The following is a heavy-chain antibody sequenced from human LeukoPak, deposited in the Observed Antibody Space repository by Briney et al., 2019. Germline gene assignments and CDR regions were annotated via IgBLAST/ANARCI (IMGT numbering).Heavy chain of an antibody. J-gene: IGHJ4*02. Sequence: SETLSLTCTVSGDSISTSSYYWGWIRQPPGKGLEWIGSIYYSGITYYNPSLKSRVTISIDTSKNQFSLRLSSVTAADTAMYYCARQYYHDSSGGDSWGQGALVTVSS. CDR2: IYYSGIT. D-gene: IGHD3-22*01. V-gene: IGHV4-39*01. CDR3: ARQYYHDSSGGDS. CDR1: GDSISTSSYY.